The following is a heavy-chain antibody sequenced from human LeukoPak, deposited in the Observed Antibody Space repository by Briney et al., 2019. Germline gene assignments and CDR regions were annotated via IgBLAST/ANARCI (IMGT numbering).Heavy chain of an antibody. V-gene: IGHV4-39*01. CDR3: ARGTVLLWFGELLDAFDI. J-gene: IGHJ3*02. D-gene: IGHD3-10*01. CDR2: IYYSGST. Sequence: SETLSLTCTVSGGSISSSSYYWGWIRQPPGKGLEWIGSIYYSGSTYYSPSLKSRVTISVDTSKNQFSLKLSSVTAADTAVYYCARGTVLLWFGELLDAFDIWGQGTMVTVSS. CDR1: GGSISSSSYY.